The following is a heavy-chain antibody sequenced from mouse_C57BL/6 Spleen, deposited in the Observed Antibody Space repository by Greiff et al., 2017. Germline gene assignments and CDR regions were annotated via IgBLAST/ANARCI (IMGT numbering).Heavy chain of an antibody. Sequence: QVQLQQSGPGLVQPSQSLSITCTVSGFSLTSYGVHWVRQSPGKGLEWLGVIWRGGSTDYNAAFISRLSISKDNSKSQVFFKMNSLQADDTAIYYCAREVTTSFYAMDYWGQGTSVTVSS. D-gene: IGHD2-2*01. CDR2: IWRGGST. J-gene: IGHJ4*01. V-gene: IGHV2-2*01. CDR1: GFSLTSYG. CDR3: AREVTTSFYAMDY.